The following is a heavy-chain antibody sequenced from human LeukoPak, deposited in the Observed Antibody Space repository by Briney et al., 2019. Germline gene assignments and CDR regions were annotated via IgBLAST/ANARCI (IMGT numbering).Heavy chain of an antibody. V-gene: IGHV4-59*01. CDR2: IYYSVSA. D-gene: IGHD3-9*01. J-gene: IGHJ3*02. CDR3: ARDTRGDTLTGTHAFDI. CDR1: GGSISTYY. Sequence: SETLSLTCTVSGGSISTYYWSWIRQPPGKGLEWIAYIYYSVSANYNPSLKSRVTISVDTSKNQFSLKLNSVTAADTAMYYCARDTRGDTLTGTHAFDIWGQGTMVTVSS.